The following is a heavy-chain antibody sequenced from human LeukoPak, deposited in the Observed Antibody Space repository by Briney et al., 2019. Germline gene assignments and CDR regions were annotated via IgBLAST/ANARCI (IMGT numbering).Heavy chain of an antibody. CDR1: GYSISSGYY. J-gene: IGHJ4*02. CDR2: IYHSGST. V-gene: IGHV4-38-2*01. CDR3: ARQAGYDRY. D-gene: IGHD5-12*01. Sequence: TSETLSLTCAVSGYSISSGYYWGWIRQPPGKGLEWIWRIYHSGSTYYNPSLKSRLTLSVDTSKNHFSLKLSSVTAGDTAAYYWARQAGYDRYWGQGTLVTVSS.